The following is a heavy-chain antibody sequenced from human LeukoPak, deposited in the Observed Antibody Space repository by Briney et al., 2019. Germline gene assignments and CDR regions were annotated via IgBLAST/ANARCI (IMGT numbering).Heavy chain of an antibody. J-gene: IGHJ4*02. D-gene: IGHD6-19*01. CDR3: ARGVRGWEKTGSYYFDY. V-gene: IGHV3-21*01. CDR2: ISSSSSYI. Sequence: GRSLRLSCAASGFTFSSYSMNWVRQAPGKGLEWVSSISSSSSYIYYADSVKGRFTISRDNAKNSLYLQMNSLRAEDTAVYYCARGVRGWEKTGSYYFDYWGQGTLVTVSS. CDR1: GFTFSSYS.